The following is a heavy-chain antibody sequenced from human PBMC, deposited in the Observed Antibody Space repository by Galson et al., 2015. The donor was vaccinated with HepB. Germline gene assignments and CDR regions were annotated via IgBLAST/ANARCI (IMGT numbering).Heavy chain of an antibody. V-gene: IGHV1-69*10. J-gene: IGHJ1*01. CDR3: ATGADCAGGSCYEGS. D-gene: IGHD3-22*01. CDR2: IVPFFAMG. Sequence: SVKVSCKASGRTFNSLSINWVRQAPGQGLEWMGGIVPFFAMGSYAQKFKGRVTITADKLTTTAYMELTRLTSEDTAMYYCATGADCAGGSCYEGSWGQGTLVTVSS. CDR1: GRTFNSLS.